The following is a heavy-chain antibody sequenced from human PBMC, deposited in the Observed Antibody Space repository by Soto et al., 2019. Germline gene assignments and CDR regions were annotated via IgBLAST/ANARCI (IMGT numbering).Heavy chain of an antibody. CDR2: ISGSGGST. J-gene: IGHJ5*02. CDR1: GFTFSSYA. Sequence: EVQLLESGGGLVQPGGSLRLSCAASGFTFSSYAMSWVRQAPGKGLEWVSAISGSGGSTYYADSVKGRFTISRDNSKNTLYLQMNSLRAEDTAVYYCAKDPAAAAGTNNWFDPWGQGPLVTVSS. CDR3: AKDPAAAAGTNNWFDP. D-gene: IGHD6-13*01. V-gene: IGHV3-23*01.